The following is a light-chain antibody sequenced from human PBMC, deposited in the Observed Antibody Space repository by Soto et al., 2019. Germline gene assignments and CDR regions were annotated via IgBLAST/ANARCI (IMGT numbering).Light chain of an antibody. CDR2: GAT. CDR1: PTISNY. Sequence: DIQMTQSPSPLSASVGDRVTIICRASPTISNYLDWYQQKPGKAPKVLIYGATRLQSGVPSRFSGSGVGTDFTLTISSLQPEDFATYYCQQSYSSPFTFGPGTKMEIK. J-gene: IGKJ3*01. CDR3: QQSYSSPFT. V-gene: IGKV1-39*01.